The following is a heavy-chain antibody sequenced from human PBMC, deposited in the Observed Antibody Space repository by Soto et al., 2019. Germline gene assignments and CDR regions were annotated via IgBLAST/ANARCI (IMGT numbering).Heavy chain of an antibody. J-gene: IGHJ6*02. CDR3: ARVRRLTPHFWDYYYYYGMDV. D-gene: IGHD3-16*01. V-gene: IGHV1-18*01. CDR1: GYTFTSYG. Sequence: ASVKVSCKASGYTFTSYGIRWVRQAPGQGLEWMGWISAYNGNTTYAQKLQGRVTMTTDTYTSTAYMELRSLRSDDSDLYYCARVRRLTPHFWDYYYYYGMDVWGQGTTVTVSS. CDR2: ISAYNGNT.